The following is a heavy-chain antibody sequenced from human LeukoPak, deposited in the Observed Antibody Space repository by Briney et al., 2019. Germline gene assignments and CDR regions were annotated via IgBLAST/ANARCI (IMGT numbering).Heavy chain of an antibody. CDR2: ISSSAIST. CDR1: GSTFSDYY. D-gene: IGHD2/OR15-2a*01. Sequence: GGSLRLSCAASGSTFSDYYMSWIRQAPGKGLEWLSYISSSAISTHYADSVKGRFTISRDNAKNSLFLQMNSLRAEDTAVYYCARDFRDRSMPIEYWGQGTLVTVPS. V-gene: IGHV3-11*01. CDR3: ARDFRDRSMPIEY. J-gene: IGHJ4*02.